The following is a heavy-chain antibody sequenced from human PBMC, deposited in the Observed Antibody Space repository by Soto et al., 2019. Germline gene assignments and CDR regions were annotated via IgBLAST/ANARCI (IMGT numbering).Heavy chain of an antibody. V-gene: IGHV1-18*01. Sequence: ASVKVSCKASGYTFTSYGISWVRQAPGQRLEGMGWISAYNGNTNYAQKLQGRVTMTTDTSTSTAYMELRSLRSDDTAVYYCARDQATIFGVVIIPVPYYGMDVWGQGTTVTAP. J-gene: IGHJ6*02. CDR1: GYTFTSYG. D-gene: IGHD3-3*01. CDR3: ARDQATIFGVVIIPVPYYGMDV. CDR2: ISAYNGNT.